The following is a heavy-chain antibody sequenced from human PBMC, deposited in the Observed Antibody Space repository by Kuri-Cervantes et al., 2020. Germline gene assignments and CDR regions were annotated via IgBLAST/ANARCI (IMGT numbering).Heavy chain of an antibody. CDR2: INPNSGGT. J-gene: IGHJ4*02. Sequence: ASVKVSCKASGYTFTGYYMHWVRQAPGQGLEWMGWINPNSGGTNYAQKFQGWVTMTRDTSISTAYMELSSLRSEDTAVYYCARGYEDAAIDYWGQGTLVTVSS. D-gene: IGHD5-12*01. CDR1: GYTFTGYY. V-gene: IGHV1-2*04. CDR3: ARGYEDAAIDY.